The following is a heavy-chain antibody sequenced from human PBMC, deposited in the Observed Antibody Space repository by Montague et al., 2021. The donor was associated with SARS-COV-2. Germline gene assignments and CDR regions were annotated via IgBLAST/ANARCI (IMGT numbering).Heavy chain of an antibody. Sequence: SLRLSCAASGFTFNTYAMSWVRQAPGKGLEWVSVIYSGGSNTYYADSVKGRFTISRDNSKNTLYLQMNRLRAEDTAVYYCAKSPRAYSYAFDYWGQGTLVTVS. V-gene: IGHV3-23*03. J-gene: IGHJ4*02. CDR2: IYSGGSNT. CDR1: GFTFNTYA. CDR3: AKSPRAYSYAFDY. D-gene: IGHD5-18*01.